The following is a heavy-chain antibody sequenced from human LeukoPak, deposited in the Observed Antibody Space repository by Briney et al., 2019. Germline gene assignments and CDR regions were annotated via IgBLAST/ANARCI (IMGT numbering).Heavy chain of an antibody. V-gene: IGHV3-23*01. CDR2: ISGSGGST. Sequence: GGSLRLSCAASGFTFSSYAMSWVRQAPGKGLEWVSAISGSGGSTYYADSAKGRFTISRDNSKNTLYLQMNSLRAEDTAVYYCAKDQPSVTLWFGEFPFDYWGQGTLVTVSS. CDR3: AKDQPSVTLWFGEFPFDY. CDR1: GFTFSSYA. D-gene: IGHD3-10*01. J-gene: IGHJ4*02.